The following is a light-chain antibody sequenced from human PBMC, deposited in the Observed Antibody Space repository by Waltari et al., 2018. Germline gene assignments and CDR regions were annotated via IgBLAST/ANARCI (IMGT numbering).Light chain of an antibody. V-gene: IGLV1-40*01. Sequence: QSVLPQPPPAAGAPGQRVTMSCTRHSSNLGAGYAFHWYQQLPGTAPKLLIYGTTTRPSGVPDRFSGSKSGTSASLAITGLQAEDEADYYCQCYDSSLSGSVFGGGTKLTVL. CDR3: QCYDSSLSGSV. CDR2: GTT. CDR1: SSNLGAGYA. J-gene: IGLJ3*02.